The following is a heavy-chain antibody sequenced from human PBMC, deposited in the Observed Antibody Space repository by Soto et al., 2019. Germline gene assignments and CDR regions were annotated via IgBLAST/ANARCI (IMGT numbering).Heavy chain of an antibody. CDR3: ARDVRTTPPPDYFHH. V-gene: IGHV3-21*01. CDR1: GFTFSSHG. CDR2: ISSSSSYI. J-gene: IGHJ1*01. Sequence: EVQLVESGGGLVKPGGSLRLSCAASGFTFSSHGMDWVRQAPGKGLEWVSSISSSSSYIYYADSVKGRFTISRDNAKNSLYLQMNSLRAEDTAVYYCARDVRTTPPPDYFHHWGQGTLVTVSS.